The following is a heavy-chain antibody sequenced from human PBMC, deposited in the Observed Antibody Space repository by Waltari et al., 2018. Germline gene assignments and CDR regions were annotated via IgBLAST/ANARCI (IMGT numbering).Heavy chain of an antibody. Sequence: QVQLEESGPGLVNPSQTLSLPCSVSGASILSGDYYWTWIRQSPRKGLEWIGHIYYYGTTSYNPSLMGRTSISLDTSKNHFSLKLSSVAAADAALYYCARSVYGDYGGRFFDYWGQGILVTVSS. CDR1: GASILSGDYY. J-gene: IGHJ4*02. D-gene: IGHD4-17*01. CDR3: ARSVYGDYGGRFFDY. CDR2: IYYYGTT. V-gene: IGHV4-30-4*08.